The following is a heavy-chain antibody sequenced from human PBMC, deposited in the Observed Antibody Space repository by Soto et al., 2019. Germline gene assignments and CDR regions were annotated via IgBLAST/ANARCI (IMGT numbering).Heavy chain of an antibody. CDR1: GGSITGYY. V-gene: IGHV4-59*01. D-gene: IGHD6-19*01. CDR2: VYYTGST. CDR3: ARSVPPRWLQFGY. J-gene: IGHJ4*02. Sequence: QVQLQEAGPGMVKPSETLSLTCTVSGGSITGYYWSWIRQPPGKGLVWIGYVYYTGSTTYNPSLKSRVTMSVDSSKSQFSLRLTSVTAADTAIYYCARSVPPRWLQFGYWGQGSLVTVSS.